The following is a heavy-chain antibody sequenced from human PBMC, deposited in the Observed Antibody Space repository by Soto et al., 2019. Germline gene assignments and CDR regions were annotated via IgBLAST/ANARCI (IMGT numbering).Heavy chain of an antibody. CDR3: TRLSMGGY. D-gene: IGHD3-10*01. CDR2: IRSKANSYAT. V-gene: IGHV3-73*01. J-gene: IGHJ4*02. CDR1: GFTFSGSA. Sequence: EVQLVESGGGLVQPGGSLKLSCAASGFTFSGSAMHWVRQASGKGLEWVGRIRSKANSYATAYAASVKGRFTISRDDSKNTAYLQMTSLKTEETAVYYCTRLSMGGYWGQGTLVTVSS.